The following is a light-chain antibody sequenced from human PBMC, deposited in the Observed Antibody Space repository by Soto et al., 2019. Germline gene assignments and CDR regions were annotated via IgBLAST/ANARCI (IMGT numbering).Light chain of an antibody. CDR3: QHYRSAPFT. CDR1: QSISSDH. J-gene: IGKJ3*01. CDR2: GAS. Sequence: EIVLTQSPGLLSLSPGERATLACRSSQSISSDHLAWYQQRPGQSPRLIIYGASSRTTGVPDRFSGSGSGTDFTLTISRLEPEDFAVYYCQHYRSAPFTFGPGTKVDI. V-gene: IGKV3-20*01.